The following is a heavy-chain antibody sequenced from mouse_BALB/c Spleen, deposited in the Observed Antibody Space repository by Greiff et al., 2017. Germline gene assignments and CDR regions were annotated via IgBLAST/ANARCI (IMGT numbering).Heavy chain of an antibody. J-gene: IGHJ2*01. CDR1: GFTFSSFG. Sequence: EVKLVESGGGLVQPGGSRKLSCAASGFTFSSFGMHWVRQAPEKGLEWVAYISSGSSTIYYADTVKGRFTISRDNPKNTLFLQMTSLRSEDTAMYYCARWGYDWGYYFDYWGQGTTLTVSS. CDR3: ARWGYDWGYYFDY. D-gene: IGHD2-2*01. CDR2: ISSGSSTI. V-gene: IGHV5-17*02.